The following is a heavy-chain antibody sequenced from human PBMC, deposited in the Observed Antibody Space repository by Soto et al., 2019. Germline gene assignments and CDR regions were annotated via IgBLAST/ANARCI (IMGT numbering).Heavy chain of an antibody. CDR1: GGSFSGYY. D-gene: IGHD6-13*01. Sequence: SETLSLTCAVYGGSFSGYYWSWIRQPPGKGLEWIGEINHSGSTNYNPSLKSRVTISVDTSKNQFSLKLSSVTAADTAVYYCARGGIAAAGTSMARGYYYGMDVWGQGTTVTVSS. CDR3: ARGGIAAAGTSMARGYYYGMDV. CDR2: INHSGST. V-gene: IGHV4-34*01. J-gene: IGHJ6*02.